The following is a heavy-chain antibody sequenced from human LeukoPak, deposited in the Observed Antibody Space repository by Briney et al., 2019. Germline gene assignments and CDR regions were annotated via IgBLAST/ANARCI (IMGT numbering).Heavy chain of an antibody. J-gene: IGHJ3*02. Sequence: SETLSLTCTVSGGSISSYYWSWIRQPPGKGLEWIGYIYYSGSTNYNPSLKSRVTISVGTSKNQFSLKLSSVTAADTAVYYCARRSSSWYLGGFDIWGQGTMVTVSS. V-gene: IGHV4-59*08. D-gene: IGHD6-13*01. CDR1: GGSISSYY. CDR3: ARRSSSWYLGGFDI. CDR2: IYYSGST.